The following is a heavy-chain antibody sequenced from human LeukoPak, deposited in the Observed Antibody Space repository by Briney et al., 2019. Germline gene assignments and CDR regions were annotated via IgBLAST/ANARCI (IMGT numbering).Heavy chain of an antibody. CDR1: GYTFTGYY. J-gene: IGHJ4*02. D-gene: IGHD3-22*01. CDR2: INTNSGGT. V-gene: IGHV1-2*02. CDR3: ARDGGTKYYYDSTEY. Sequence: GASVKVSCEASGYTFTGYYMYWVRQAPAQGLEWMGWINTNSGGTNYSHKFQGRVTMTRDTSISTAYMELSRLRSDDMAVYYCARDGGTKYYYDSTEYCGQGTLVTVSS.